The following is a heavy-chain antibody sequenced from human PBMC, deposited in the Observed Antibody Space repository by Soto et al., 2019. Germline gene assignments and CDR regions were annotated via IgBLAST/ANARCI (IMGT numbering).Heavy chain of an antibody. Sequence: QVQLQESGPGLVKPSETLSLSCTVSGGSISSYYWSWFRQSPGKRMEWIGYVHHSWGSSYNPSLQSRAAISLDTSKRQSSLTVPSVTATDTAVYYCARQGFGPLHGLVDVWGQGTTVTVSS. CDR3: ARQGFGPLHGLVDV. D-gene: IGHD3-10*01. J-gene: IGHJ6*02. V-gene: IGHV4-59*08. CDR2: VHHSWGS. CDR1: GGSISSYY.